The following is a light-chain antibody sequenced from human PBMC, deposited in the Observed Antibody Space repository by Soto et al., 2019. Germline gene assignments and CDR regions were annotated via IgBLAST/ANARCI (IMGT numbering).Light chain of an antibody. CDR2: GAS. J-gene: IGKJ4*01. CDR1: QSVSSSY. V-gene: IGKV3-20*01. CDR3: QQYGSSPLT. Sequence: EIVLTQSPGTLSLSPGERATLSCRASQSVSSSYLAWYQQKPGQAPRLLIYGASSSATGIPDRFSGSGSGTDFTLTISRLESEDFAVYYCQQYGSSPLTFGGGTKVDI.